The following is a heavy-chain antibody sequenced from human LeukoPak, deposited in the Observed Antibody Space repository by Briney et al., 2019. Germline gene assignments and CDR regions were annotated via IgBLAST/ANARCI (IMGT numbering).Heavy chain of an antibody. D-gene: IGHD1-14*01. CDR1: GFTVITND. J-gene: IGHJ4*02. V-gene: IGHV3-53*01. Sequence: GGSLRLSCAASGFTVITNDMTWVRQAPGKGLEWVSVLYSDGNTKYADSVQGRLTISRDNSKNTLYLEMNSLSPDDTAVYYCARGVEPLAANTLAYWGQGTLVTVSP. CDR3: ARGVEPLAANTLAY. CDR2: LYSDGNT.